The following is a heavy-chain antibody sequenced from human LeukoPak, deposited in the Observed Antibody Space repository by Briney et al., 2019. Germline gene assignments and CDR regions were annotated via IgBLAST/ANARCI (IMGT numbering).Heavy chain of an antibody. V-gene: IGHV3-23*01. Sequence: PGGSLRLSCAASGFSFSNYVMCWVRQAPGKGLESVSAISASGLTTYYADSVKGRFTISRDNSKNTLYLQINSLRADDSAVYYCAKVNNAHESIVSDFWGQGTLVTVSS. CDR3: AKVNNAHESIVSDF. D-gene: IGHD1/OR15-1a*01. J-gene: IGHJ4*02. CDR1: GFSFSNYV. CDR2: ISASGLTT.